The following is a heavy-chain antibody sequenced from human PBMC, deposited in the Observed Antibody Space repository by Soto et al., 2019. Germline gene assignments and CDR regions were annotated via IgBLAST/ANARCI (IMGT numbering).Heavy chain of an antibody. Sequence: QVQLVQSGAEVKKPGASVKVSCKASGYTFTSYGISWVRQAPGQGLEWMGWISAYNGNTNYAQKLQGRVTMTTDTSTSTAYMELRSLRSDDTAVYYCARASCSGGSCYSYYFDYWGQGTRVTVSS. CDR1: GYTFTSYG. D-gene: IGHD2-15*01. CDR2: ISAYNGNT. V-gene: IGHV1-18*01. CDR3: ARASCSGGSCYSYYFDY. J-gene: IGHJ4*02.